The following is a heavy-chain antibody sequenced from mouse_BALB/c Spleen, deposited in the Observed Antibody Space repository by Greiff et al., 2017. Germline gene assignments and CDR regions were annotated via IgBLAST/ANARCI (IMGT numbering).Heavy chain of an antibody. V-gene: IGHV1-14*01. CDR2: INPYNDGT. Sequence: EVKLMESGPELVKPGASVKMSCKASGCTFTSYVMHWVKQKPGQGLEWIGYINPYNDGTKYNEKFKGKATLTSDKSSSTAYMELSSLTSEDSAVYYCARCEVPYYFDYWGQGTTLTVSS. J-gene: IGHJ2*01. D-gene: IGHD2-14*01. CDR1: GCTFTSYV. CDR3: ARCEVPYYFDY.